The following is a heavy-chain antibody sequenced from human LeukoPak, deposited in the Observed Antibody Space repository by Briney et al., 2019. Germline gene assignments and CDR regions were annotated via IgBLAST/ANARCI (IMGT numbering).Heavy chain of an antibody. CDR3: ASLRPSTY. V-gene: IGHV3-66*01. J-gene: IGHJ4*02. CDR1: GFTVSNNY. Sequence: SGGSLGLSCAASGFTVSNNYMSWVRQAPGKGLEWVSVIYKDGNTYYADSVKGRFTISRDNSKNTLYLQMNSLRAEDTAVYYCASLRPSTYWGQGTLVTVSS. CDR2: IYKDGNT. D-gene: IGHD2-2*01.